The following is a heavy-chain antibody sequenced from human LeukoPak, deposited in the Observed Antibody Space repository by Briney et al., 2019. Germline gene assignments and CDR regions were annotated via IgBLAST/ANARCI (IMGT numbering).Heavy chain of an antibody. Sequence: GGSLRLSCAASGFTFSSYAMHWVRQAPGKGLEWVAVISYDGSNKYYADSVKGRFTISRDNSKNTLYLQMNSLRAEDTAVYYCAKGDSSHIYWGQGTLVTVSS. CDR1: GFTFSSYA. CDR2: ISYDGSNK. D-gene: IGHD3-22*01. J-gene: IGHJ4*02. CDR3: AKGDSSHIY. V-gene: IGHV3-30*07.